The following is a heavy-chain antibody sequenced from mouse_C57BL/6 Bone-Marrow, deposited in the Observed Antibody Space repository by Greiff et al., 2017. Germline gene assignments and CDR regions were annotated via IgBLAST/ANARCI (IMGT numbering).Heavy chain of an antibody. J-gene: IGHJ1*03. V-gene: IGHV1-76*01. CDR1: GYTFTDYY. CDR3: AREYSSGSFWYFDV. D-gene: IGHD1-3*01. Sequence: VQRVESGAELVRPGASVKLSCKASGYTFTDYYINWVKQRPGQGLEWIGRIDPGSGYTNYNEKFKGKATLTAEKSSSTAYMQLSSLTSEDSAVYFCAREYSSGSFWYFDVWGTGTTVTVSS. CDR2: IDPGSGYT.